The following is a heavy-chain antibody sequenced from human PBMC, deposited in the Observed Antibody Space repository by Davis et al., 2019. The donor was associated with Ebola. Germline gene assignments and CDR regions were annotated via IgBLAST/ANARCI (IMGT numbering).Heavy chain of an antibody. CDR1: GGSFSGYY. J-gene: IGHJ1*01. CDR3: ARQTYYYDSRGHSRAFQH. D-gene: IGHD3-22*01. Sequence: SETLSLTCAVYGGSFSGYYWSWIRQPPGKGLEWIGEINHSGSTNYNPSLKSRVTISVDTSKNQFSLKLSSVTAADTAVYYCARQTYYYDSRGHSRAFQHWGQGTLVTVSS. CDR2: INHSGST. V-gene: IGHV4-34*01.